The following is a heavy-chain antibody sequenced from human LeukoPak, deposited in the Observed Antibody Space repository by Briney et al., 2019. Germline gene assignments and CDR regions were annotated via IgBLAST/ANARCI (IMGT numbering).Heavy chain of an antibody. CDR3: AKPNLPHWYQLLSQGMDV. V-gene: IGHV3-30*02. D-gene: IGHD2-2*01. CDR2: IRYDGSNN. CDR1: GFTFSSYG. Sequence: GGSLRLSCAASGFTFSSYGMHWVRQAPGKGLEGVAFIRYDGSNNYYADSVKGRFTISRDNSKNTLYLQMNSLRAEDTAVYYCAKPNLPHWYQLLSQGMDVWGKGTTVTVSS. J-gene: IGHJ6*04.